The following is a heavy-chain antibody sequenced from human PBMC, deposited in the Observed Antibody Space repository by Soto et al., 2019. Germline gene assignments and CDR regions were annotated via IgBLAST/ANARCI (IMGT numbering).Heavy chain of an antibody. D-gene: IGHD1-26*01. CDR3: AKETSLSGRYYGMDV. CDR2: IGGSGGNT. Sequence: EVQLLESGGGLVQPGGSLRLSCAASGFTFNNYAMSWVRQAPGKGLEWVSAIGGSGGNTYYEDSVKGRFTISRDNAKNTLYLQMNSLRAEDTAVYYCAKETSLSGRYYGMDVWGQGTTVTVSS. J-gene: IGHJ6*02. CDR1: GFTFNNYA. V-gene: IGHV3-23*01.